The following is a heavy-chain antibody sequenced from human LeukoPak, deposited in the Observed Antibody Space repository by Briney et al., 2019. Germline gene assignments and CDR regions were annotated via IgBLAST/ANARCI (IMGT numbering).Heavy chain of an antibody. Sequence: GESLKISCKGSGYSFTSYWIGWVRQMPGKGLERMGIIYPGDSDTRYSPSFQGQVTISADKSISTAYLQWSSLKASDTAMYYCARQRQRYSSGWFFDYWGQGTLVTVSS. V-gene: IGHV5-51*01. CDR3: ARQRQRYSSGWFFDY. CDR1: GYSFTSYW. D-gene: IGHD6-19*01. J-gene: IGHJ4*02. CDR2: IYPGDSDT.